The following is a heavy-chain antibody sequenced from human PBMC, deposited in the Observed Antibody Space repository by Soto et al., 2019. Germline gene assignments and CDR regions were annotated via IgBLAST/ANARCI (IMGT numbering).Heavy chain of an antibody. CDR2: INPDSGGT. CDR1: GYIFSAYY. D-gene: IGHD7-27*01. J-gene: IGHJ3*02. Sequence: QVQLAQSGAEVKKPGASVKVSCKASGYIFSAYYLYWVRQAPGRGLEWVGWINPDSGGTNYAQKFLGWVTMTRDTSIRTAYMELNSLRSDDTAVYYCARRETGVDDALDIWGQGTMVTVSS. V-gene: IGHV1-2*04. CDR3: ARRETGVDDALDI.